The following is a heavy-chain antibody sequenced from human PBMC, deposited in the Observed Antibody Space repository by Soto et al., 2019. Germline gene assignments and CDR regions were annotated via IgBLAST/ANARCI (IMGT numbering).Heavy chain of an antibody. D-gene: IGHD3-10*01. Sequence: GGSLRLSCVASGFIFRDYAMYWVRQAPGKGLEWVSVISGSDGTTFYADSVRGRVTSSRDNSRNMVYLQMISLRAEDTAVYYCAKVIGGSESYWGGSHYYYALDVWGQGTTVTVSS. CDR1: GFIFRDYA. CDR2: ISGSDGTT. J-gene: IGHJ6*02. CDR3: AKVIGGSESYWGGSHYYYALDV. V-gene: IGHV3-23*01.